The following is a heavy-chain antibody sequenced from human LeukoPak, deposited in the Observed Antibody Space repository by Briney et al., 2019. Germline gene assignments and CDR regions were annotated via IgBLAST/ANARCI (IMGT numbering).Heavy chain of an antibody. CDR3: ARQEYCSGGSCYTWFDP. J-gene: IGHJ5*02. CDR1: GYSINNYW. D-gene: IGHD2-15*01. CDR2: IYPADSDI. V-gene: IGHV5-51*01. Sequence: GESLKISCKGSGYSINNYWIGWVRPMPGKGLEWMGIIYPADSDIRYSPSFQGQVTISADKSISTAYLQWSSLKASDTAMYYCARQEYCSGGSCYTWFDPWGQGTLVTVSS.